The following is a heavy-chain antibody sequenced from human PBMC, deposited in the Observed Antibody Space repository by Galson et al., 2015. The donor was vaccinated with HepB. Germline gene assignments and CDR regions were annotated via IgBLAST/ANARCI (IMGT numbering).Heavy chain of an antibody. Sequence: SLRLSCAASGFTFSSYGMHWVRQAPGKGLEWVAVISYDGSNKYYADSVKGRFTISRDNSKNTLYLQMNSLRAEDTAVYYCAKDLQDYGGFDYWGQGTLVTVSS. CDR2: ISYDGSNK. CDR1: GFTFSSYG. J-gene: IGHJ4*02. D-gene: IGHD4-23*01. V-gene: IGHV3-30*18. CDR3: AKDLQDYGGFDY.